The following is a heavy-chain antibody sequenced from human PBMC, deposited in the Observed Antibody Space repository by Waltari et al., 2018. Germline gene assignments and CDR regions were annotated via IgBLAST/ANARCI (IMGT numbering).Heavy chain of an antibody. Sequence: EVQLLESGGGLVQPGGSLRLSCAASGFTFSSYAMSWVRQAPGKGLEWVSAISGSGGSTYYADSVKGRFTISRDNSKNTLYLQMNSLRAEDTAVYYCAKDLTYYYDSSGYYPDYWGQGTLVTVSS. CDR2: ISGSGGST. V-gene: IGHV3-23*01. D-gene: IGHD3-22*01. CDR1: GFTFSSYA. J-gene: IGHJ4*02. CDR3: AKDLTYYYDSSGYYPDY.